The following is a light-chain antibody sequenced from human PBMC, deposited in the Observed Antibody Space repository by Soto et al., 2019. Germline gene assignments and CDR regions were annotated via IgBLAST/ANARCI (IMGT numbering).Light chain of an antibody. CDR3: QQYYSTPRT. J-gene: IGKJ1*01. CDR2: WAS. Sequence: DIVMTQSPDSLAVSLGERATINCKSSQSVLYSSNNKNYLAWYQQKPGQPPKLLIYWASTRESGVPDRFSGSGSGADFTVTISSLQAEDVAVYYGQQYYSTPRTFGQGTKVEIK. CDR1: QSVLYSSNNKNY. V-gene: IGKV4-1*01.